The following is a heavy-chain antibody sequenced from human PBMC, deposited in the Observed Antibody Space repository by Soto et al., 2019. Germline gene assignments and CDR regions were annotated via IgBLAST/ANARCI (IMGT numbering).Heavy chain of an antibody. Sequence: PGGSLRLSCAASGFTFSTYDMHWVRQAPGKGLEWVSYISSSTETTYYADPVKGRFSISRDNAKMSLYLQMNSLRDEDTAVYYCARYTSLFTLYIPRTYYYVMDVWGQGTTVTVSS. CDR2: ISSSTETT. J-gene: IGHJ6*02. D-gene: IGHD5-18*01. CDR3: ARYTSLFTLYIPRTYYYVMDV. V-gene: IGHV3-48*02. CDR1: GFTFSTYD.